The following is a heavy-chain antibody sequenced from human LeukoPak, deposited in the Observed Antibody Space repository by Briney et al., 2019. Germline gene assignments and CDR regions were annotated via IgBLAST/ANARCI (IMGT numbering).Heavy chain of an antibody. V-gene: IGHV3-9*01. CDR2: ISWNSGSI. D-gene: IGHD5-24*01. Sequence: GGSLRLSCAASGFTFADYAMHWVRQAPGKGLEWVSGISWNSGSIGYADSVKGRFTISRDNAKNSLYLQMNSLRAEDTALYYCAKGATRWLQPTIDYWGQGTLVAVSS. J-gene: IGHJ4*02. CDR1: GFTFADYA. CDR3: AKGATRWLQPTIDY.